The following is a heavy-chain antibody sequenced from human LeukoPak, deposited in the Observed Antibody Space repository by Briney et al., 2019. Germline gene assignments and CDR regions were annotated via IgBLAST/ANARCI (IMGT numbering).Heavy chain of an antibody. CDR1: GDSISYHNYY. Sequence: SETLSLTCAVSGDSISYHNYYWDWIRQPPGKGLEWIGTVYYTGNTYYNPSPKSRVAISVDTSKNQFSLQLTSMTAADTAVYYCARLRAMAGHRGGFDFWGRGTMVTVSS. V-gene: IGHV4-39*01. CDR2: VYYTGNT. D-gene: IGHD6-19*01. J-gene: IGHJ3*01. CDR3: ARLRAMAGHRGGFDF.